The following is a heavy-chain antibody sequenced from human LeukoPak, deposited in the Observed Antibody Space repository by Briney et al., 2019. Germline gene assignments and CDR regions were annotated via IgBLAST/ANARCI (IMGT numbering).Heavy chain of an antibody. J-gene: IGHJ4*02. CDR1: GGSFSGYY. V-gene: IGHV4-34*01. CDR2: INHSGST. Sequence: PSETLSLTCAVYGGSFSGYYWSWIRQPPGKGLEWIGEINHSGSTNYNPSLKSRVTISVDTSKNQFSLKLSSVTAADTAAYYCARPPHYWGQGTLVTVSS. CDR3: ARPPHY.